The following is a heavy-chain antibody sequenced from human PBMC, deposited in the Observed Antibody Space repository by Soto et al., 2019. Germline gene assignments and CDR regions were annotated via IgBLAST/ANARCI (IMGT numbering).Heavy chain of an antibody. CDR2: IIPIFGTA. J-gene: IGHJ6*02. CDR3: ERRIFDFWSGSSMDV. CDR1: GGTFSSYA. Sequence: ASVKVSCKASGGTFSSYAISWVRQAPGQGLEWMGGIIPIFGTANYAQKFQGRVTITADESTSTAYMELSSLRSEDTAVYYCERRIFDFWSGSSMDVWGQGTTVTVSS. D-gene: IGHD3-3*01. V-gene: IGHV1-69*13.